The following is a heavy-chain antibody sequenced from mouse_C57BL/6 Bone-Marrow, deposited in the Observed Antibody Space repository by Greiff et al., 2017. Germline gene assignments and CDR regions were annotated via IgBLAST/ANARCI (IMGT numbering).Heavy chain of an antibody. CDR2: IYPGDGDT. J-gene: IGHJ2*01. D-gene: IGHD1-1*01. V-gene: IGHV1-82*01. CDR3: ARRLFITRYYFDY. CDR1: GYAFSSSW. Sequence: VMLVESGPELVKPGASVKISCKASGYAFSSSWMNWVKQRPGKGLEWIGRIYPGDGDTNYNGKFKGKATLTADKSSSTAYMQLSSLTSEDSAVYFCARRLFITRYYFDYWGQGTTLTVSS.